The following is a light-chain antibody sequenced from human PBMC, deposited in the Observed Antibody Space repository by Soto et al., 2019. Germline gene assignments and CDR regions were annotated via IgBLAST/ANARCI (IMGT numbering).Light chain of an antibody. J-gene: IGLJ3*02. Sequence: QSALTQPASVSGSPGQSITISCTGTSSDIGTYNYVSWYQHHPGKAPKLLIYEVSNRPSGVSNRFSGSKSGNTASLTISGLQAEDEADYYCSPYTSSDTLGVFGGGTKVTVL. CDR3: SPYTSSDTLGV. CDR2: EVS. V-gene: IGLV2-14*01. CDR1: SSDIGTYNY.